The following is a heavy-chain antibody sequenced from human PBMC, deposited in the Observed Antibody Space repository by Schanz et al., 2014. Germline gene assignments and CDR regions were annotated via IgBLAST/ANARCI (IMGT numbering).Heavy chain of an antibody. V-gene: IGHV1-69*04. CDR1: GATFNSYA. CDR2: IIPPLRQT. Sequence: QVRLVQSGAEVKKPGSSVTVSCTSSGATFNSYAFGWVRQAPGQGFEWVGSIIPPLRQTRYAQKFEERVIITADTSTTTVYMDLASLTSDDTAVDFCARIIDGDYLYWGQGTLVTVSS. D-gene: IGHD4-17*01. J-gene: IGHJ4*02. CDR3: ARIIDGDYLY.